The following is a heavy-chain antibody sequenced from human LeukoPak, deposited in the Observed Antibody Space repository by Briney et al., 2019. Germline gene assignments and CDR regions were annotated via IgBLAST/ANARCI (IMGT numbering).Heavy chain of an antibody. CDR3: AREGSGADY. J-gene: IGHJ4*02. CDR1: GGSFSGYY. D-gene: IGHD6-25*01. Sequence: PSETLSLTCAVYGGSFSGYYWSWIRQPPGKGLGWIGEINHSGSTNYNPSLKSRVTISVDTSKNQFSLKLSSVTAADTAVYYCAREGSGADYWGQGTLVTVSS. CDR2: INHSGST. V-gene: IGHV4-34*01.